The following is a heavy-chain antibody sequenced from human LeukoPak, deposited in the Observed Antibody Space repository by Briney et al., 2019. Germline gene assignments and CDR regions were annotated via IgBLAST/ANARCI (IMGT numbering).Heavy chain of an antibody. V-gene: IGHV3-48*03. J-gene: IGHJ4*02. CDR3: VRVRSGYYFDY. CDR2: NSSSGSTI. CDR1: GFTFSSYE. D-gene: IGHD3-10*01. Sequence: GGSLRLSCAASGFTFSSYEMNWVRQAPGKGLEWVSHNSSSGSTIYYAGSVKGRFTISRDNAKNSLYLQMNSLRAEDTAVYYCVRVRSGYYFDYWGQGTLVTVSS.